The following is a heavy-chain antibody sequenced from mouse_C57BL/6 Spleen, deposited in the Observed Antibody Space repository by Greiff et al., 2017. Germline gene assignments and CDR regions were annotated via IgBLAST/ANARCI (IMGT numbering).Heavy chain of an antibody. V-gene: IGHV7-3*01. CDR2: IRNKANGYTT. CDR3: ASLLWPYYFDY. CDR1: GFTFTDYY. D-gene: IGHD2-10*01. J-gene: IGHJ2*01. Sequence: EVMLVESGGGLVQPGGSLSLSCAASGFTFTDYYMSWVRQPPGKALEWLGFIRNKANGYTTEYSASVRGRFTISRDNSQSILYRQMNALRAEDSATYYCASLLWPYYFDYWGQGTTLTVSS.